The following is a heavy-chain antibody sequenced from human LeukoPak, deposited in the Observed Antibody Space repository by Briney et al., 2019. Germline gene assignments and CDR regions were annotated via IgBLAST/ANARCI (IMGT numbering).Heavy chain of an antibody. J-gene: IGHJ4*02. CDR1: GYTFTTYG. CDR3: ARDLGGSGSY. CDR2: INPYNGNP. Sequence: ASVKVSCKASGYTFTTYGVVWVRQAPGQGLEWMGWINPYNGNPNYAEKFQDRVTMTTDTSATTAYMELRSLRSDDTAVYYCARDLGGSGSYFGQGTLVTVSS. D-gene: IGHD1-26*01. V-gene: IGHV1-18*01.